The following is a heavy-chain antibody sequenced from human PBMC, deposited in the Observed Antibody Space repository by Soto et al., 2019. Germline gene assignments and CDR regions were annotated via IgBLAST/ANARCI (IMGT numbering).Heavy chain of an antibody. Sequence: QVQLQESGPGPVKPSGTLSLTCAVSGGSISSSSWWTWVRQSPGKGLEWIGEIFESGATNYNPSLKRRLTMSVDKSKNQFSLNLSSLTAADTAVYFCTTSHAGELNNWGQGTLVTVSS. V-gene: IGHV4-4*02. CDR2: IFESGAT. CDR1: GGSISSSSW. CDR3: TTSHAGELNN. J-gene: IGHJ4*02. D-gene: IGHD1-7*01.